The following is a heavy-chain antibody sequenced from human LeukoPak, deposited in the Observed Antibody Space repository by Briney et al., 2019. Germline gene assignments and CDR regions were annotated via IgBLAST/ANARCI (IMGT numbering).Heavy chain of an antibody. CDR1: GFTFDDYA. CDR2: ISWNSGSI. V-gene: IGHV3-9*01. Sequence: GGSLRLSCAASGFTFDDYAMHWVRQAPGKGLEWVSGISWNSGSIGYADSVKGRFTISRDNAKNSLYLQMNSLRAEDTALYYCAKDDYGDFSRGPFDYWGQGTLVTVSS. CDR3: AKDDYGDFSRGPFDY. D-gene: IGHD4-17*01. J-gene: IGHJ4*02.